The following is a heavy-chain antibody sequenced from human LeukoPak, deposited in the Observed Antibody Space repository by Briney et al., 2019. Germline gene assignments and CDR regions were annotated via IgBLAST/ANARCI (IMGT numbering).Heavy chain of an antibody. Sequence: SETLSLTCTVSGGSISSYYWSWIRQPPGKGLEWIGYIYYSGSTNYNPFLKSRVTISVDTSKNQFSLKLSSVTAADTAVYYCARELDEIENGMDVWGQGTTVTVSS. V-gene: IGHV4-59*01. J-gene: IGHJ6*02. CDR3: ARELDEIENGMDV. CDR2: IYYSGST. CDR1: GGSISSYY.